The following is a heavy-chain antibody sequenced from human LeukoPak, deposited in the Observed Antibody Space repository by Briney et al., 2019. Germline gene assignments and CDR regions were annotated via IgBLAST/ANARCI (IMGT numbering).Heavy chain of an antibody. CDR2: IYYSGST. CDR3: AREGTRTGSFDY. J-gene: IGHJ4*02. CDR1: GGSISSYY. D-gene: IGHD3/OR15-3a*01. Sequence: PSETLSLTCTVSGGSISSYYWSWIRQPPGKGLEWIGYIYYSGSTNYNPSLKSRVTISVDTSKNQFSLKLSSVTAADTAVYYCAREGTRTGSFDYWGQGTLVTVSS. V-gene: IGHV4-59*01.